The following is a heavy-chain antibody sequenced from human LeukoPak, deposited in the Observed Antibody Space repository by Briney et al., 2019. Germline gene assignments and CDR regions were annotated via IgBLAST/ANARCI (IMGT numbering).Heavy chain of an antibody. CDR2: IYYSGST. Sequence: SETLSLTCTVSGGSISRYYWSWIRQPPGKGLEWIGYIYYSGSTNYNPSLKSRVTISVDTSKNQFSLKLSSVTAADTAVYYCARSRYSSGWSYYYYYYGMDVWGQGTTVTVSS. CDR3: ARSRYSSGWSYYYYYYGMDV. D-gene: IGHD6-19*01. J-gene: IGHJ6*02. CDR1: GGSISRYY. V-gene: IGHV4-59*08.